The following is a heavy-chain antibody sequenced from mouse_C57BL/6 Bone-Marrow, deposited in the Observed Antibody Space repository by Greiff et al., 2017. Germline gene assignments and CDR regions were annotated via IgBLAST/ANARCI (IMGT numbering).Heavy chain of an antibody. J-gene: IGHJ3*01. CDR2: IWSGGST. D-gene: IGHD2-3*01. V-gene: IGHV2-2*02. CDR3: ARKGYDGWAWFAY. Sequence: VMLVESGPGLVQPSQSLSITCTVSGFSLTSYGVHWVRQSPGKGLEWLGVIWSGGSTDSNAAFISRLSISKDNSKSQVFFKMNSLQANDTAIYYCARKGYDGWAWFAYWGQGTLVTVSA. CDR1: GFSLTSYG.